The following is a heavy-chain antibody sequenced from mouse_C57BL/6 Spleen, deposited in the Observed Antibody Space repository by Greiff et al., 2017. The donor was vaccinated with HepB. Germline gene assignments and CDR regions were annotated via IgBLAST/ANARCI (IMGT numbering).Heavy chain of an antibody. J-gene: IGHJ4*01. V-gene: IGHV14-4*01. CDR3: TTTTMVTTKAMDY. CDR2: IDPENGDT. Sequence: VQLQQSGAELVRPGASVKLSCTASGFNIKDDYMHWVKQRPEQGLEWIGWIDPENGDTEYASKFKGKATITADTSSNPAYMQLSSLTSEDTAVYFCTTTTMVTTKAMDYWGQGTSVTVSS. CDR1: GFNIKDDY. D-gene: IGHD2-2*01.